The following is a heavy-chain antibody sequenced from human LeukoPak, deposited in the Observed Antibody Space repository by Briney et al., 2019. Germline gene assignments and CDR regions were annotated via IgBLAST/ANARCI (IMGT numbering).Heavy chain of an antibody. D-gene: IGHD3-10*01. V-gene: IGHV4-59*08. J-gene: IGHJ4*02. CDR3: ARGYGSVSYFDY. Sequence: SETLSLTCTVSGGSVSSYFWSWIRQPPGKGLEWIGYIYYSGSTNYNPSLKSRVTISVDTSKNQFSLRLSSVTAADTAVYYCARGYGSVSYFDYWGQGSMVTVSS. CDR1: GGSVSSYF. CDR2: IYYSGST.